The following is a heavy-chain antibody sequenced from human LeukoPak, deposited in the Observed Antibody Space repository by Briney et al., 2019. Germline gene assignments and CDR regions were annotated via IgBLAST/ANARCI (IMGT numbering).Heavy chain of an antibody. V-gene: IGHV4-30-4*01. CDR2: IYYSGSP. J-gene: IGHJ4*02. CDR3: ARDNLPVGATDY. Sequence: SETLSLTCTVSDGSISSGDYYWSWIRQPPGKGLEWIGYIYYSGSPYYNPSLKSRVTISVDTSKNQFSLKLSSVTAADTAVYYCARDNLPVGATDYWGQGTLVTVSS. D-gene: IGHD1-26*01. CDR1: DGSISSGDYY.